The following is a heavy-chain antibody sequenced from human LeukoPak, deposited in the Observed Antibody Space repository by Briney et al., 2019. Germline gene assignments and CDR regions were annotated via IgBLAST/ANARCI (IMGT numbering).Heavy chain of an antibody. D-gene: IGHD1/OR15-1a*01. CDR2: IYYSGST. V-gene: IGHV4-59*08. CDR1: GGSISSYY. CDR3: ARSIIATRSKFDY. Sequence: PSETQSLTCTVSGGSISSYYWSWIRQPPGKGLEWIGYIYYSGSTNYNPSLKSRVTISVDTSKNQFSLKLSSVTAADTAVYYCARSIIATRSKFDYWGQGNLVTVSS. J-gene: IGHJ4*02.